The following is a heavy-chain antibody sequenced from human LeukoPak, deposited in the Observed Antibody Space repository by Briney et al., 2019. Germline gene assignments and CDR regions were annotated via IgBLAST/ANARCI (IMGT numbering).Heavy chain of an antibody. Sequence: GGSLRLSCAASGFIFSSYWMSWVRQAPGKGLEWVSVIYSGGSTYYADSVKGRFTISRDNSKNTLYLQMNSLRAEDTAVYYCASRRRAVTAPFDSWGQGTLVTVSS. V-gene: IGHV3-66*01. CDR1: GFIFSSYW. CDR2: IYSGGST. CDR3: ASRRRAVTAPFDS. D-gene: IGHD2-21*02. J-gene: IGHJ4*02.